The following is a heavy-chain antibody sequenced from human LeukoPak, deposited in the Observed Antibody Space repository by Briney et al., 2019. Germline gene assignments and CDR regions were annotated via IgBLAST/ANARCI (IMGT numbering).Heavy chain of an antibody. V-gene: IGHV1-2*02. CDR1: GYTFTGYY. CDR3: AKADRGYGDYGL. J-gene: IGHJ4*02. CDR2: INPNSGAT. Sequence: ASVKVSCKASGYTFTGYYMHWMRQAPGQGLEWMAWINPNSGATNYAPKFQGRVTLTRDTSITTAYMELSRLRSDDTAVYYCAKADRGYGDYGLWGQGTLVTVSS. D-gene: IGHD4-17*01.